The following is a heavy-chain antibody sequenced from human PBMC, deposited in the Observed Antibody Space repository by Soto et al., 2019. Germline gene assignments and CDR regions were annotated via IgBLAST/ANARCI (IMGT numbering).Heavy chain of an antibody. CDR3: ARPGAPLGDGSGGSCFRRWYYYYGMDV. CDR2: IIPIFGTA. CDR1: GGTFSSYA. V-gene: IGHV1-69*13. Sequence: SVKVSCKAAGGTFSSYAISWVRQAPGQGLEWMGGIIPIFGTANYAQKFQGRVTITADESTSTAYMELSSLRSEDTAVYYCARPGAPLGDGSGGSCFRRWYYYYGMDVWGQGTTVTDS. J-gene: IGHJ6*02. D-gene: IGHD2-15*01.